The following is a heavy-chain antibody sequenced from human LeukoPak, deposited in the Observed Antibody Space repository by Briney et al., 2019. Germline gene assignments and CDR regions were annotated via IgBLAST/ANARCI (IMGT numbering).Heavy chain of an antibody. D-gene: IGHD3-10*01. V-gene: IGHV4-34*01. CDR2: INHSGST. CDR1: GGSFSGYY. CDR3: ARRRMDYYGSGSYWGGVNYYYYYMDV. J-gene: IGHJ6*03. Sequence: PSETLSLTCAVYGGSFSGYYWSWIRQPPGKGLEWIGEINHSGSTNYNPSLKSRVTISVDTSKNQFSLKLSSVTAADTAVYYCARRRMDYYGSGSYWGGVNYYYYYMDVWGKGTTATISS.